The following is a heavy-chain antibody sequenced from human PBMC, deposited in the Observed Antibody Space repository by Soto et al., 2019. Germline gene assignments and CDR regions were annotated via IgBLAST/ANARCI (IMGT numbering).Heavy chain of an antibody. CDR1: GYTLTELS. J-gene: IGHJ6*04. Sequence: GASVKVSCKVSGYTLTELSMHWVRQAPGKGLEWMGGFDPEDGETIYAQKLQGRVTMTEDTSTDTAYMELSSLRSEDTAVYYCATSLGYCSGGSCPPMDVWGKGTTVTVSS. V-gene: IGHV1-24*01. D-gene: IGHD2-15*01. CDR3: ATSLGYCSGGSCPPMDV. CDR2: FDPEDGET.